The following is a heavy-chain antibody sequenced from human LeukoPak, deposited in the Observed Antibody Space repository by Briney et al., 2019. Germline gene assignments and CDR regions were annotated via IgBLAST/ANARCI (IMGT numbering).Heavy chain of an antibody. CDR2: VYSTGST. D-gene: IGHD6-6*01. CDR1: CGSVSNYY. J-gene: IGHJ4*02. CDR3: ARHFAYSSSPYFDY. V-gene: IGHV4-59*08. Sequence: PSEPLSLTCSVSCGSVSNYYWSWIRQPPGKGLAWIGYVYSTGSTNYITSLKSRVTTFEDKSKNQFSLRLYSVTVADTAVYYCARHFAYSSSPYFDYWGQGSLVTVSS.